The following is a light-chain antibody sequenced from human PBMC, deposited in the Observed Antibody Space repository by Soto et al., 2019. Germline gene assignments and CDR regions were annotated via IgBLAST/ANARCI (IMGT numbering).Light chain of an antibody. V-gene: IGLV3-21*02. CDR1: KVENKN. J-gene: IGLJ1*01. Sequence: YELPQPPSVSVAPGQTARITCGGEKVENKNVHWYQQKAGQTPVLVVFDDADRPSGIPDRFSGSYSGNTATLTISRVEAGDEADYYCLVWESSSDQYVFGTGTKVIAL. CDR3: LVWESSSDQYV. CDR2: DDA.